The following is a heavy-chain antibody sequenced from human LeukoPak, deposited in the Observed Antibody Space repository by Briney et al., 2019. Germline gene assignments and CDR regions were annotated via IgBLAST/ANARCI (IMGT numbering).Heavy chain of an antibody. V-gene: IGHV3-11*04. Sequence: PGGSLRLSCAASGFTVSSNYMSWIRQAPGKGLEWVSYISSSGTSIYYADSVKGRFTISRDNAKNSLYLQMNSLRAEDTAVYYCARDVGVMDYFDYWGQGTLVTVSS. CDR1: GFTVSSNY. CDR2: ISSSGTSI. J-gene: IGHJ4*02. CDR3: ARDVGVMDYFDY. D-gene: IGHD2-21*01.